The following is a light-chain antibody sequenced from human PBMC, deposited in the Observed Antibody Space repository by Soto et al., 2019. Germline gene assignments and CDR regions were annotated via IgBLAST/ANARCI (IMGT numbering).Light chain of an antibody. V-gene: IGKV2-28*01. CDR1: QSLLHSNGYNY. Sequence: DIVMTQSPLSLPVTPGEPASISCRSSQSLLHSNGYNYLDWYLQKPGQSPQLLIYLGSNRASGDPXRXNGSGSGTDFTLKISRVEAEDVGVYYCMQALQTPLRTFGQGTKVEIK. CDR3: MQALQTPLRT. CDR2: LGS. J-gene: IGKJ1*01.